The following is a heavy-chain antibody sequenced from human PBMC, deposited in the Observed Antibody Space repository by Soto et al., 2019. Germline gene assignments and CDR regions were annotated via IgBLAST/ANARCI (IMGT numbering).Heavy chain of an antibody. CDR1: GGSFSCYY. CDR2: INHSGST. D-gene: IGHD5-12*01. J-gene: IGHJ5*02. V-gene: IGHV4-34*01. CDR3: ARGLGYSGYDRGWFDP. Sequence: PSETLSLTCAVYGGSFSCYYWSWIRQPPGKGLEWIGEINHSGSTNYNPSLKSRVTISVDTSKNQFSLKLSSVTAADTAVYYCARGLGYSGYDRGWFDPWGQGTLVTVSS.